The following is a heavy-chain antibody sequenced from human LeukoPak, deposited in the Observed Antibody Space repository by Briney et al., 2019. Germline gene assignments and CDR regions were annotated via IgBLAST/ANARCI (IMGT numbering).Heavy chain of an antibody. CDR1: GGSISSSSYY. CDR3: ARAYGDEYYYDFWSGQTLDV. V-gene: IGHV4-39*07. J-gene: IGHJ6*04. CDR2: IYYSGST. Sequence: PSETLSLTCTVSGGSISSSSYYWGWMRPPPGKGLEWFGSIYYSGSTYYNPSRKSRVTISVDTSKNQFSLKLSSVTAADTAVYYCARAYGDEYYYDFWSGQTLDVWGKGTTVTVSS. D-gene: IGHD3-3*01.